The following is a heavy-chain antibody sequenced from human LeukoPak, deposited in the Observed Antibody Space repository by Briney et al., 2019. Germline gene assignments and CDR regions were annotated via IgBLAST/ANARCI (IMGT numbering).Heavy chain of an antibody. Sequence: GGSLRLSCAASGFTFSTFAMIWVRQPPGKGLEWVSSIFPSGGEIHYADSVRGRFTISRDNSKSTLSLQMNSLRTDDTAIYYCAKDHGLIATDAFDVWGQGTKVVVSS. V-gene: IGHV3-23*01. CDR2: IFPSGGEI. J-gene: IGHJ3*01. CDR1: GFTFSTFA. D-gene: IGHD6-13*01. CDR3: AKDHGLIATDAFDV.